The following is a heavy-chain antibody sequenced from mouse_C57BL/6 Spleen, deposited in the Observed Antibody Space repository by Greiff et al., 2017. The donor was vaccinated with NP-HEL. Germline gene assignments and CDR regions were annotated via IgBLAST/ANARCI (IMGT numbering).Heavy chain of an antibody. CDR2: IDPETGGT. CDR1: GYTFTDYE. CDR3: TRWDGYLFDY. V-gene: IGHV1-15*01. J-gene: IGHJ2*01. D-gene: IGHD2-3*01. Sequence: QVQLQQSGAELVRPGASVTLSCKASGYTFTDYEMHWVKQTPVHGLEWIGAIDPETGGTAYNQKFKGKAILTADKSSSTAYMGLRSLTSEDSAVYYCTRWDGYLFDYWGQGTTLTVSS.